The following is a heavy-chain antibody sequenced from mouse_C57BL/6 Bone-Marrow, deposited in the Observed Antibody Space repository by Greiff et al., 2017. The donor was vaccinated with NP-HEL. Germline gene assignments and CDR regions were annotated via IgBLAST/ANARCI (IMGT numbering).Heavy chain of an antibody. V-gene: IGHV5-4*01. Sequence: EVQLVESGGGLVKPGGSLKLSCAASGFTFSSYAMSWVRQTPEKRLEWVATISDGGSYTYYPDNVKGRFTISRDNAKNNLYLQMSHLKSEDTAMYDCARDRRGCITHWGQGTLVTVSA. D-gene: IGHD1-1*01. J-gene: IGHJ3*01. CDR2: ISDGGSYT. CDR1: GFTFSSYA. CDR3: ARDRRGCITH.